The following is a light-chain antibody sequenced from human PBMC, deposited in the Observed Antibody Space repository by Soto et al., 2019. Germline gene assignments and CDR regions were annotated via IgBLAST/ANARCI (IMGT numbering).Light chain of an antibody. CDR3: QQRSHGLT. CDR2: AAS. CDR1: QSVSSY. V-gene: IGKV3-11*01. J-gene: IGKJ4*01. Sequence: EIVLTQSPATLSLSPWERATLSCRASQSVSSYLAWYQQKPGQAPRLLIYAASNRATGIPARFSGSGSGTDFTLTISSLEPEDFAVYYCQQRSHGLTFGGGTKVDIK.